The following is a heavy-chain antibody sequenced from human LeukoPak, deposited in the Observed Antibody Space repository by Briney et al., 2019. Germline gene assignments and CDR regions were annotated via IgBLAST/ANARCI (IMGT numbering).Heavy chain of an antibody. CDR2: INHSGST. D-gene: IGHD3-16*02. CDR1: GGSISSYY. Sequence: SETLSLTCTVSGGSISSYYWSWIRQPAGKGLEWIGEINHSGSTNYNPSLKSRVTISVDTSKNQFSLKLSSVTAADTAVYYCARLPGVWGSYRYTASYYFDYWGQGTLVTVSS. V-gene: IGHV4-34*01. CDR3: ARLPGVWGSYRYTASYYFDY. J-gene: IGHJ4*02.